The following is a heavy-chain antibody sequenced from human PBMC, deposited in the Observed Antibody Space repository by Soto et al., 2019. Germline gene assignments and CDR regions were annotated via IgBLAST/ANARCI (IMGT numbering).Heavy chain of an antibody. J-gene: IGHJ4*02. V-gene: IGHV1-69*01. CDR1: GGTFSSYA. Sequence: SVKCPCKASGGTFSSYAISWVRQAPGQGLEWMGGIIPIFGTANYAQKFQGRVTITADESTSTAYMELSSLRSEDTAVYYCAKSRRDGYNFDYWGQGTLVTVAS. CDR3: AKSRRDGYNFDY. CDR2: IIPIFGTA. D-gene: IGHD5-12*01.